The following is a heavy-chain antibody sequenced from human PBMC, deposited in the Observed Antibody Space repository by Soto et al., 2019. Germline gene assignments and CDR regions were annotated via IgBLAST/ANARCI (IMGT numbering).Heavy chain of an antibody. CDR3: AKVYYYDSSGYSD. V-gene: IGHV3-9*01. Sequence: PGGSLRLSCAASGFTFDDYAMHWVRQAPGKGLEWVSGISWNSGSIGYADSVKGRFTISRDNAKNSLYLQMNSLRAEDTALYYGAKVYYYDSSGYSDWGQGNLVTVSS. D-gene: IGHD3-22*01. CDR1: GFTFDDYA. J-gene: IGHJ4*02. CDR2: ISWNSGSI.